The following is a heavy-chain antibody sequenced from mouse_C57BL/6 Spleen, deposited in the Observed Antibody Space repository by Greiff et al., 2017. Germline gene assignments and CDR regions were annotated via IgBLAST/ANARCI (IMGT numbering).Heavy chain of an antibody. CDR2: ILPGSGST. V-gene: IGHV1-9*01. Sequence: QVQLQQSGAELMKPGASVKLSCKATGYTFTGYWIEWVKQRPGHGLEWIGEILPGSGSTNYNEKFKGKATFTAVTSSNTAYMQLSSLTTEDSAIYYCARRGASPNEEYYFDYWGQGTTLTVSS. J-gene: IGHJ2*01. CDR3: ARRGASPNEEYYFDY. CDR1: GYTFTGYW.